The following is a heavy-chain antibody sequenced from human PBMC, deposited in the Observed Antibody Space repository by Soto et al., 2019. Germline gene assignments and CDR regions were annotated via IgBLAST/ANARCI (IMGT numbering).Heavy chain of an antibody. V-gene: IGHV4-31*03. CDR3: ARQSDSAGYFYGWFDP. D-gene: IGHD3-22*01. CDR2: IYYSGSI. Sequence: QVQLQESGPGLVRPSQTLSLTCTVSGGSINSRGYYWTWIRQHPGKVLEWIGNIYYSGSIHFNPSLMRRLTMLVDTSETQVSLKLTSVPAADTAVCYWARQSDSAGYFYGWFDPWGQGTRVTFSS. J-gene: IGHJ5*02. CDR1: GGSINSRGYY.